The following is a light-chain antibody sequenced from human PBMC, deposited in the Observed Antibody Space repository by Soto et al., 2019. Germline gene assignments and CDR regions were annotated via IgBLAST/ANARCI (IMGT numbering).Light chain of an antibody. Sequence: QSALTQPASVSGSPGQSITISCTGTSSDVGGYKYVSWYQQHPGKAPRLMIYEVSNRPSGVSNRFSGSKSGNTASLTISGRQAADEGDYYCSSYSRSSSSVVFGGGTKVTVL. J-gene: IGLJ2*01. CDR1: SSDVGGYKY. CDR3: SSYSRSSSSVV. V-gene: IGLV2-14*01. CDR2: EVS.